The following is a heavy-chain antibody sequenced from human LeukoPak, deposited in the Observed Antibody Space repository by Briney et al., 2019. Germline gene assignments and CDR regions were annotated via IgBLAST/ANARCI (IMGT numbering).Heavy chain of an antibody. CDR2: ISSSSSYI. V-gene: IGHV3-21*01. D-gene: IGHD3-10*01. Sequence: GGSLRLSCAASGFTFSSYSMNWVRQAPGKGLEWVSSISSSSSYIYYADSVKGRFTISRDNSKNTLYLQMNSLRAEDTAVYYCARRGSTYYYGSGTRYWYFDLWGRGTLVTVSS. CDR3: ARRGSTYYYGSGTRYWYFDL. CDR1: GFTFSSYS. J-gene: IGHJ2*01.